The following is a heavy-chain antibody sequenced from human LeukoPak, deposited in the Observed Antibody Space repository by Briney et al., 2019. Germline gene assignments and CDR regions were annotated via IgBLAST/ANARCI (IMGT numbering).Heavy chain of an antibody. J-gene: IGHJ6*02. CDR3: ARDGIAAALEYDYYYGMDV. D-gene: IGHD6-13*01. Sequence: GASVKVSCKASGYTFISYGISWVRQAPGQGLEWMGRISAYNGNTNYAQKLQGRVTMTTDTSTSTAYMELRSLRSDDTAVYYCARDGIAAALEYDYYYGMDVWGQGTTVTVSS. V-gene: IGHV1-18*01. CDR1: GYTFISYG. CDR2: ISAYNGNT.